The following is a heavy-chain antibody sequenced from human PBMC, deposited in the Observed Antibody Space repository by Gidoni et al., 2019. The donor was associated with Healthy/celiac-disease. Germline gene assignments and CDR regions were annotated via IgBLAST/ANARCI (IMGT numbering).Heavy chain of an antibody. CDR3: ARAPRRKIVVVTYYYFDY. CDR2: ISSSSSTI. J-gene: IGHJ4*02. Sequence: EVQLVESGGGLVQPGGSLRLSCAASGFTFSSYSMNWVRQAPGKGLEWVSYISSSSSTIYYADSVKGRFTISRDNAKNSLYLQMNSLRDEDTAVYYCARAPRRKIVVVTYYYFDYWGQGTLVTVSS. D-gene: IGHD2-21*02. V-gene: IGHV3-48*02. CDR1: GFTFSSYS.